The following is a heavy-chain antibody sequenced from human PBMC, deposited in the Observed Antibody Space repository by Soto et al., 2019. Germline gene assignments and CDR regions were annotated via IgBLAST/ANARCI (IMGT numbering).Heavy chain of an antibody. CDR3: ARELGQYYYDSSGSDGY. D-gene: IGHD3-22*01. V-gene: IGHV3-66*01. CDR2: IYSGGST. CDR1: GFTVSSNY. Sequence: GGSLRLSCAASGFTVSSNYMSWVRQAPGKGLEWVSVIYSGGSTYYADSVKGRFTISRDNSKNTLYLQMNSLRAEDTAVYYCARELGQYYYDSSGSDGYWGQGTLVTVSS. J-gene: IGHJ4*02.